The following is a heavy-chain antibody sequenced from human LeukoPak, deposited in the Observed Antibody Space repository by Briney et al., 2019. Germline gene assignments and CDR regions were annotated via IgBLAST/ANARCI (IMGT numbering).Heavy chain of an antibody. CDR3: ARDRNGYSYYNYGLDV. CDR1: GGSFSGYY. CDR2: FSYTGST. D-gene: IGHD3-3*01. J-gene: IGHJ6*02. Sequence: PSETLSLTCAVYGGSFSGYYWSWIRQPPGKGLEWIGYFSYTGSTNYNTSLKRRVTISIDTSKNHFSLKLSSVTAADTAVYYCARDRNGYSYYNYGLDVWGQGTTVTVSS. V-gene: IGHV4-59*01.